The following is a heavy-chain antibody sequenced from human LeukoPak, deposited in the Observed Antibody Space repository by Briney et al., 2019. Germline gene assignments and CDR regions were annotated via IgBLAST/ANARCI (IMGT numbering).Heavy chain of an antibody. CDR2: IYYSGST. Sequence: SETLSLTCTVSGGSISSYYWSWIRQPPGKGLEWIGYIYYSGSTNYNPSLKSRVTISVDASKNQFSLKLSSVTAADTAVYYCAGEVAAGLPIDYWGQGTLVTVSS. CDR1: GGSISSYY. CDR3: AGEVAAGLPIDY. D-gene: IGHD6-13*01. V-gene: IGHV4-59*01. J-gene: IGHJ4*02.